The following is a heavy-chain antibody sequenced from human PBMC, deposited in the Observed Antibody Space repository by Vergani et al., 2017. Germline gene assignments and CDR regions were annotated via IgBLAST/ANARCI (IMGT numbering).Heavy chain of an antibody. CDR1: GVTFSTYA. D-gene: IGHD6-13*01. CDR3: ARDEARSSRDFDY. Sequence: EVQLLESGGGLVQPGGSLRLSCAASGVTFSTYAMTWVRQAPGKGLAWVSTSSSDGGSTYYADSVKGRCTISRDNSKNTLSLQMNSLGAEDTAVYYCARDEARSSRDFDYWGQGTLVTVSS. CDR2: SSSDGGST. J-gene: IGHJ4*02. V-gene: IGHV3-23*01.